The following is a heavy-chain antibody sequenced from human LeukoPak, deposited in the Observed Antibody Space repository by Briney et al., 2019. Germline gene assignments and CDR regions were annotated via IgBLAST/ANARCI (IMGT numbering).Heavy chain of an antibody. V-gene: IGHV4-39*07. CDR2: IYHSGET. D-gene: IGHD2-8*01. CDR3: AETNTQDWFDP. CDR1: GGSISSTCYY. Sequence: PSETLSLTCRVSGGSISSTCYYWGWIRQPPGKGLEWIVSIYHSGETFYNPSLESRVAISVDTSNNEVFLDLYSVTAADTAMYYCAETNTQDWFDPWGRGTLVTVSS. J-gene: IGHJ5*02.